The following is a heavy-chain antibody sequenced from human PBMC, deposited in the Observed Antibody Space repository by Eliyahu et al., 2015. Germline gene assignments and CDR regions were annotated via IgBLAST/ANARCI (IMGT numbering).Heavy chain of an antibody. CDR3: ARVTENSGLGH. Sequence: QVQLVQSGAEMKEPGASXKVSCKASGYIFTAYYMHWVRQAPGQGLEWMGYIHPNSGDTKYAQKFQGRVTMTRDTSISTAYMDLTRLRSDDTAVYYCARVTENSGLGHWGQGTLVTVSS. CDR2: IHPNSGDT. J-gene: IGHJ4*02. CDR1: GYIFTAYY. D-gene: IGHD5-12*01. V-gene: IGHV1-2*02.